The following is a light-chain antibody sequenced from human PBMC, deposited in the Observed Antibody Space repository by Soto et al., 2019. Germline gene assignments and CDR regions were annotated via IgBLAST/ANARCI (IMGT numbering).Light chain of an antibody. J-gene: IGKJ5*01. Sequence: DIQMTQSPSSVSASVGDSVTITCRASQGIGRQLAWYQQRPRRAPKLLIYAASDLQTGVSTRFTGSGYGTEFTLTINSLQPEDFATYYCQQLNSYPITFGQGTRLEIK. CDR2: AAS. V-gene: IGKV1-12*01. CDR3: QQLNSYPIT. CDR1: QGIGRQ.